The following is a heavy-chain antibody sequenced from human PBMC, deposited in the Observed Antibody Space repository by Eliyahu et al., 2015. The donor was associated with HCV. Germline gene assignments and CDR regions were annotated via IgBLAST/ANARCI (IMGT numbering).Heavy chain of an antibody. CDR1: GDXXSNGXYY. J-gene: IGHJ6*04. Sequence: QVQLQESGPGLVKPSQTLSLTCTVPGDXXSNGXYYXXXIRQTAGKGLEWIGHIXSSGSTDYNPSLRSRITISMDPSKKQFSLKLSSVTAADTAVYYCARGTNGYSNKWYIGYYYFRMDVWGKGSPVTVSS. CDR3: ARGTNGYSNKWYIGYYYFRMDV. V-gene: IGHV4-61*02. D-gene: IGHD6-13*01. CDR2: IXSSGST.